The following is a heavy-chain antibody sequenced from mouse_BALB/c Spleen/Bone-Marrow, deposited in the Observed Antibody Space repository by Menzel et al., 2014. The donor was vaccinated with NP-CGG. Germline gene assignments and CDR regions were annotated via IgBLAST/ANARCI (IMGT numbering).Heavy chain of an antibody. V-gene: IGHV1-82*01. CDR2: IYPGDGDT. CDR1: GYAFSSSW. Sequence: QVQLQQSGPELVKPGASVKTSCKASGYAFSSSWMNWVKQRPGQGLEWIGRIYPGDGDTKYNGKFKGKATLTADKSSSTAYMQLSSLTSVDSAVYFCARSDGYRDMDYWGQGTSVTVSS. D-gene: IGHD2-3*01. J-gene: IGHJ4*01. CDR3: ARSDGYRDMDY.